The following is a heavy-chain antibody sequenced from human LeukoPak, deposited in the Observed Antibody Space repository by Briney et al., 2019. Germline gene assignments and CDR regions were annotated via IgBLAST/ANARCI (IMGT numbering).Heavy chain of an antibody. CDR3: ARERYTAYGNFDY. CDR1: GYTFTNHP. V-gene: IGHV1-2*06. Sequence: ASVKVSCKASGYTFTNHPMHWVRQAPGQGLEWMGRINPNSGDTNYVQKFQGRVTMTRDPSISTAYMELSGLRADDTAVYYCARERYTAYGNFDYWGQGIQVTVSS. CDR2: INPNSGDT. D-gene: IGHD5-12*01. J-gene: IGHJ4*02.